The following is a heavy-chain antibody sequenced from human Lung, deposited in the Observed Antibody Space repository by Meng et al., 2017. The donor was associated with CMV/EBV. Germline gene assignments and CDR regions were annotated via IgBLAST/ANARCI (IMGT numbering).Heavy chain of an antibody. CDR2: IPHRGSS. V-gene: IGHV4-4*02. Sequence: QVQVRGAGPALVKPSETLSLTCAVSGDSITNHNWWAWVRQPPGKGLEWIGEIPHRGSSAYNPSLKSRVSMSIDKSKNQFSLKLTSVTAADTAVYHCLRRSGGSVWGQGTLVTVSS. CDR3: LRRSGGSV. J-gene: IGHJ1*01. CDR1: GDSITNHNW. D-gene: IGHD3-10*01.